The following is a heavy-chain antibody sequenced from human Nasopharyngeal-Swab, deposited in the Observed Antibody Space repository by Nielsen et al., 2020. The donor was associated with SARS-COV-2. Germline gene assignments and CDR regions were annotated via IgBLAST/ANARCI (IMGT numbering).Heavy chain of an antibody. CDR1: GGSISSGSYY. D-gene: IGHD4-17*01. J-gene: IGHJ4*02. Sequence: GSLRLSCTVSGGSISSGSYYWSWIRQPPGKGLEWIGYIYYSGSTNYNPSLKSRVTISVDTSKNQFSLKLSSVTAADTAVYYCARDRGYGEPDYWGQGTLVTVSS. CDR3: ARDRGYGEPDY. V-gene: IGHV4-61*01. CDR2: IYYSGST.